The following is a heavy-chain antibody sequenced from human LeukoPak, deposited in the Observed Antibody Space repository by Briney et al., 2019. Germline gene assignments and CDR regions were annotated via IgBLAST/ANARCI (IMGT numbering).Heavy chain of an antibody. J-gene: IGHJ5*02. CDR3: AREWGGEYDILTPNWFDP. V-gene: IGHV1-69*13. CDR1: GGTFISYA. CDR2: IIPIFGTA. Sequence: SVKVSCKASGGTFISYAISWVRQAPGQGLEWMGGIIPIFGTANYAQKFQGRVTITADESTSTAYMELSSLRSEDTAVYYCAREWGGEYDILTPNWFDPWGQGTLVTVSS. D-gene: IGHD3-9*01.